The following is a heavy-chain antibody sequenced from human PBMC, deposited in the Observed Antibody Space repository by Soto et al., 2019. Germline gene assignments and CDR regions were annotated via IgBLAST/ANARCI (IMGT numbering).Heavy chain of an antibody. V-gene: IGHV3-30-3*01. Sequence: QVQVVESGGGVVQPGRSLRLSCAASGFTFSTYAMHWVRQAPGTGLEWVAVISYDGSNKNYADSVKGRFTISRDNSKNTLYLQMNTLTDEDTAVYYCARVRRSSSCWFDYWGQGTLVTVSS. D-gene: IGHD6-19*01. CDR2: ISYDGSNK. J-gene: IGHJ4*02. CDR1: GFTFSTYA. CDR3: ARVRRSSSCWFDY.